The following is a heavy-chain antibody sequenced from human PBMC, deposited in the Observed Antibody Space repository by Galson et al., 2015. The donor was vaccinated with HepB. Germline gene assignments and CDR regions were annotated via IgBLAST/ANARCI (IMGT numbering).Heavy chain of an antibody. Sequence: SLSLSCAASGFTFSDAWMSWVRQAPGKGLEWVGGLKSRTFGGTADYGTPVKGRFTISRDDSKHTLSLLMNSLKTEDTAVYYCTTTVHPEDFVDYWGQGSLVTVSS. D-gene: IGHD1-14*01. CDR2: LKSRTFGGTA. CDR3: TTTVHPEDFVDY. V-gene: IGHV3-15*01. CDR1: GFTFSDAW. J-gene: IGHJ4*02.